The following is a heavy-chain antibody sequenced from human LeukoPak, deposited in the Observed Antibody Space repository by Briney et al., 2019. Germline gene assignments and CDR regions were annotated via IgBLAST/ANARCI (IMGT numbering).Heavy chain of an antibody. CDR2: FDPEDGET. Sequence: ASVKVSCKVSGYTLTELSMHWVRQAPGKGLEWMGGFDPEDGETIYAQKFQGRVTMTEDTSTDTAYMELSSLRPEDTAVYYCATTGSGQEPRRYGGLGIWGQGTMVTVSS. D-gene: IGHD4/OR15-4a*01. V-gene: IGHV1-24*01. CDR3: ATTGSGQEPRRYGGLGI. CDR1: GYTLTELS. J-gene: IGHJ3*02.